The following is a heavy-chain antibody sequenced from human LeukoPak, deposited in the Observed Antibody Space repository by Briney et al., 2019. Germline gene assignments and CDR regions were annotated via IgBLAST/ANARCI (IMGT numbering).Heavy chain of an antibody. Sequence: GESLKISCQGPGYIFRNYWIGWVRQMPGKGLEWMGIIYPGDSDTRYNPSFQGQVTISADKSINTAYLQWSSLKASDSAMYYCARHGSIGARQNWFDPWGQGTLVTVSS. D-gene: IGHD6-6*01. CDR2: IYPGDSDT. CDR3: ARHGSIGARQNWFDP. CDR1: GYIFRNYW. V-gene: IGHV5-51*01. J-gene: IGHJ5*02.